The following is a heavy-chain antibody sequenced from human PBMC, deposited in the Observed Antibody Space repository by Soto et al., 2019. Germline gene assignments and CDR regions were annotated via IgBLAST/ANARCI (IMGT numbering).Heavy chain of an antibody. V-gene: IGHV1-69*08. CDR1: GGNFRSQSIS. D-gene: IGHD6-13*01. J-gene: IGHJ6*02. CDR3: ARDRDVAAAGTEETNYYYGMDV. CDR2: AIPVLGVA. Sequence: QVQLVQSGAEVKKPGSSVKVSCKASGGNFRSQSISISWVRQAPGQGLEWMGRAIPVLGVANYAQKFQGRVTITADKFTSTVYMELSSLRSEDTAVYYCARDRDVAAAGTEETNYYYGMDVWGQGTTVTVSS.